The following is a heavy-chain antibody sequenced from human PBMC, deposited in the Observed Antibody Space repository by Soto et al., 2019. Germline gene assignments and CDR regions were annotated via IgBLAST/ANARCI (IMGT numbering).Heavy chain of an antibody. Sequence: QVQLVQSGAEVKKPGSSVKVSCKASGGTFSSYAISWVRQAPGQGLEWMGGIIPIFGTANYAQKFQGRVTITADESTSTAYMELSSLRAEETAVYYCARGRYCSSTSCYSERPFDYWGQGTLVTVSS. CDR3: ARGRYCSSTSCYSERPFDY. CDR2: IIPIFGTA. V-gene: IGHV1-69*01. D-gene: IGHD2-2*01. J-gene: IGHJ4*02. CDR1: GGTFSSYA.